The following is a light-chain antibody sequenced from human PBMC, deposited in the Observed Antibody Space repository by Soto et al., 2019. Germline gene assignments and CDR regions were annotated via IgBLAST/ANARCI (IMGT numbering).Light chain of an antibody. V-gene: IGKV3-15*01. Sequence: EIVMTQSPATLSVSPGERATLSCRASQSISSNLVWYQQKAGQAPRLLIYGASTRATGIPARFSGSGSGTEFTLTISSLQSEDFAGYYCQQYNNWPRITFGQGTRREIK. CDR2: GAS. CDR3: QQYNNWPRIT. J-gene: IGKJ5*01. CDR1: QSISSN.